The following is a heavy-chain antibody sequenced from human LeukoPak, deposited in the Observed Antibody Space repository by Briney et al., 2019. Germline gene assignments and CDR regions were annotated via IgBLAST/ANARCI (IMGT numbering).Heavy chain of an antibody. CDR2: INHSGST. CDR3: ARGHYYDSSGYGRD. Sequence: PSETLSRTCAVYGGSFSGYYWSWIRQPPGKGLEWIGEINHSGSTNYNPSLKSRVTISVDTSKNQFSLKLSSVTAADTAVYYCARGHYYDSSGYGRDWGQGTLVTVSS. V-gene: IGHV4-34*01. J-gene: IGHJ4*02. CDR1: GGSFSGYY. D-gene: IGHD3-22*01.